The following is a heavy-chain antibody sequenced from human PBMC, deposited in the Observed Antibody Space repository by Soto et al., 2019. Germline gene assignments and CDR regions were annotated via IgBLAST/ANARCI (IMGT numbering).Heavy chain of an antibody. D-gene: IGHD5-18*01. CDR3: ARAEGGYSYGHYYYYGMDV. CDR1: GGTFSSYA. V-gene: IGHV1-69*13. J-gene: IGHJ6*02. Sequence: SVKVSCKASGGTFSSYAISWVRQAPGQGLEWMGGIIPIFGTANYAQKFQGRVTITADESTSTAYMELSSLRSEDTAVYYCARAEGGYSYGHYYYYGMDVWGQGTTVTVSS. CDR2: IIPIFGTA.